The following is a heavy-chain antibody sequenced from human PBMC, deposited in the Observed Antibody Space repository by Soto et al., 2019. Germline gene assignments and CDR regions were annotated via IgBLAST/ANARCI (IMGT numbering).Heavy chain of an antibody. CDR1: GGSISSGGYY. CDR2: IYYSGST. D-gene: IGHD3-10*01. CDR3: ARGVTLVRGVIHTPYFDY. V-gene: IGHV4-31*03. J-gene: IGHJ4*02. Sequence: SETLSLTCTVSGGSISSGGYYWSWIRQHPGKGLEWIGYIYYSGSTYYNPSLKSRVTISVDTSKNQFSLKLSSVTAADTAVYYWARGVTLVRGVIHTPYFDYWGQGALVTVSS.